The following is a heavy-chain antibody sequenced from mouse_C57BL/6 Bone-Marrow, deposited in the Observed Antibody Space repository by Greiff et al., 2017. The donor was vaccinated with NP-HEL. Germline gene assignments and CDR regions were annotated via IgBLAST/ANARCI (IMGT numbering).Heavy chain of an antibody. CDR3: TKTPVVALDY. J-gene: IGHJ2*01. CDR2: IDPETGGT. CDR1: GYTFTDYE. D-gene: IGHD1-1*01. Sequence: VQLQQSGAELVRPGASVTLSCKASGYTFTDYEMHWVKQTPVHGLEWIGAIDPETGGTAYNQKFKGKAILTADKSSSTAYMELRSLTSEDSAVYYCTKTPVVALDYWGQGTTLTVSS. V-gene: IGHV1-15*01.